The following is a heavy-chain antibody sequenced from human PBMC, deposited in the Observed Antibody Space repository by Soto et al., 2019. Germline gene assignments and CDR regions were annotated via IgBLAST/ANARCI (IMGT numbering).Heavy chain of an antibody. V-gene: IGHV3-23*01. CDR2: ISGSGGST. Sequence: GGSLRLSCAASGFSFSSYAMSWVRQAPGKGLEWVSAISGSGGSTYYADSVKGRFTISRDNSKNTLYLQMNSLSADDLAVYYCAKDLGLWFGELLENFQPWGQGTLVTVSS. CDR3: AKDLGLWFGELLENFQP. CDR1: GFSFSSYA. J-gene: IGHJ1*01. D-gene: IGHD3-10*01.